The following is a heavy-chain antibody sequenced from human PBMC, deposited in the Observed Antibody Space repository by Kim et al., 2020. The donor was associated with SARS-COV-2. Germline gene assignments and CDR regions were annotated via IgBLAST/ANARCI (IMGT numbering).Heavy chain of an antibody. D-gene: IGHD6-13*01. V-gene: IGHV4-34*01. J-gene: IGHJ4*02. CDR3: ARGRGIAAAGTDDY. Sequence: SPSLKSRVTISVDTSKNQISLKLSTVAAADKAVYYCARGRGIAAAGTDDYWGQGTLVTVSS.